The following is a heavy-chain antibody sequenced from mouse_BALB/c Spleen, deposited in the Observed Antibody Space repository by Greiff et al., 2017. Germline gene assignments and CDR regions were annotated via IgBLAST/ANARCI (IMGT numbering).Heavy chain of an antibody. D-gene: IGHD1-1*01. J-gene: IGHJ2*01. CDR3: ARHTVYYFDY. Sequence: DVQLVESGGGLVKPGGSLKLSCAASGFAFSSYDMSWVRQTPEKRLEWVAYISSGGGSTYYPDTVKGRFTISRDNAKNTLYLQMSSLKSEDTAMYYCARHTVYYFDYWGQGTTLTVSS. CDR2: ISSGGGST. V-gene: IGHV5-12-1*01. CDR1: GFAFSSYD.